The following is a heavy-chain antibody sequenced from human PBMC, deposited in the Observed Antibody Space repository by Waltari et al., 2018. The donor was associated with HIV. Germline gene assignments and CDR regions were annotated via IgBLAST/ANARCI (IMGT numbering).Heavy chain of an antibody. D-gene: IGHD3-16*02. CDR1: GGSISSSSYY. J-gene: IGHJ4*02. CDR3: ARSMITFGGVIVLLDY. CDR2: IYYSGGT. Sequence: QLQLQESGPGLVKPSENLSLTCTVPGGSISSSSYYWGWIRQPPGKGLEWLGSIYYSGGTYCNPSPKMRGTISVATSKNQFSRKLSSVTAADTAVYYCARSMITFGGVIVLLDYWGQGTLVTVSS. V-gene: IGHV4-39*07.